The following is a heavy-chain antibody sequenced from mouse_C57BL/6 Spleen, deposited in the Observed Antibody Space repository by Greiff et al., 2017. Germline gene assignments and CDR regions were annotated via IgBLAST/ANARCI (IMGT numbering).Heavy chain of an antibody. CDR3: ARSPLITTVVRDWYFDV. D-gene: IGHD1-1*01. J-gene: IGHJ1*03. CDR2: IRNKANGYTT. CDR1: GFTFTDYY. Sequence: DVKLQESGGGLVQPGGSLSLSCAASGFTFTDYYMSWVRQPPGKALEWLGFIRNKANGYTTEYSASVKGRFTISRDNSQSILYLQMNALRAEDSATYYCARSPLITTVVRDWYFDVWGTGTTVTVSS. V-gene: IGHV7-3*01.